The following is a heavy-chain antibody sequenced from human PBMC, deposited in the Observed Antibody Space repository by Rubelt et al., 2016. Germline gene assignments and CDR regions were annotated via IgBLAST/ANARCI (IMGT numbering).Heavy chain of an antibody. CDR3: AIPYQLPLQWDSLGAGDTAVSYLAISYQLPLDDAFAI. J-gene: IGHJ3*02. Sequence: EAGGGVVQPGRSLRLSCAASGFTFSSHGMHWVRQAPDKGLEWVAVISSDGSTKHYADSVKGRFTISRDNSKNTLSLQMNSLRAEVTAVYSCAIPYQLPLQWDSLGAGDTAVSYLAISYQLPLDDAFAIWGPGTMVTVSS. V-gene: IGHV3-30*03. CDR1: GFTFSSHG. D-gene: IGHD2-2*01. CDR2: ISSDGSTK.